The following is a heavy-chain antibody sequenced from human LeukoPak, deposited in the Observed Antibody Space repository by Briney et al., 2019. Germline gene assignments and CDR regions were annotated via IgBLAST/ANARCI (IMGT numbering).Heavy chain of an antibody. J-gene: IGHJ5*02. CDR3: ASGITFGGVIVTGWFDP. D-gene: IGHD3-16*02. V-gene: IGHV1-2*02. CDR1: GYTFTGYY. Sequence: ASEKVSCKASGYTFTGYYMHWVRQAPGQGLEWMGWINPNSGGTNYAQKFQGRVTMTRDTSISTAYMELSRLRSDDTAVYYCASGITFGGVIVTGWFDPWGQGTLVTVSS. CDR2: INPNSGGT.